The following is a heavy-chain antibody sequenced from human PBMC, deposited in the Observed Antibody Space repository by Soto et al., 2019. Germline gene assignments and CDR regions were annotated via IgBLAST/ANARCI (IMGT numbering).Heavy chain of an antibody. CDR2: HYSGGST. V-gene: IGHV3-53*01. CDR3: ARHRHPRGTVGATSPLDP. J-gene: IGHJ5*02. Sequence: LRLPCAISGFSVSSNYLSWVRQAPGKGLEWVSVHYSGGSTYYADSVQGRFTISRDKSNNTLYLQMRRVRAEDTAVYFCARHRHPRGTVGATSPLDPWGQGTQVTV. CDR1: GFSVSSNY. D-gene: IGHD1-26*01.